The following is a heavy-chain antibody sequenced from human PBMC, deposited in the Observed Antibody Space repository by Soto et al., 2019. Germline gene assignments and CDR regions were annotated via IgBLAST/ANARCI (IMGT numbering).Heavy chain of an antibody. D-gene: IGHD3-22*01. CDR2: ISGSGGST. CDR1: GFTFSSYA. CDR3: ARVVDYCDPYYYYGMDV. J-gene: IGHJ6*02. V-gene: IGHV3-23*01. Sequence: LGESLKISCAASGFTFSSYAMSWVRQAPGKGLEWVSAISGSGGSTYYADSVKGRFTISRDNSKNTLYLQMNSLRAEDTAVYYCARVVDYCDPYYYYGMDVWGQGTTVTVSS.